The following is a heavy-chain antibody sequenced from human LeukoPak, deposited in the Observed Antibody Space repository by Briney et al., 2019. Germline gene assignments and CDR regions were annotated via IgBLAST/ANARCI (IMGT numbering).Heavy chain of an antibody. J-gene: IGHJ4*02. Sequence: PSETLSLTCTVSGGSISSGDYYWSWIRQPPGKGLEWIGYIYYSGSTYYNPSLKSRVTISVDTSKNQFSLKLSSVTAADTAVYYCARLGGGSGWLHFDYWGQGTLVTVSS. CDR3: ARLGGGSGWLHFDY. V-gene: IGHV4-30-4*08. CDR1: GGSISSGDYY. CDR2: IYYSGST. D-gene: IGHD6-19*01.